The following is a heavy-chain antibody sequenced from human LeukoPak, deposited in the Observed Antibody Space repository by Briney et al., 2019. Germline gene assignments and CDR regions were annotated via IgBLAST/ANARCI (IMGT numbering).Heavy chain of an antibody. V-gene: IGHV1-18*01. D-gene: IGHD2-2*01. CDR1: GYTFTSYG. Sequence: ASVKVSCKDSGYTFTSYGISWVRQAPGQGLEWMGWISAYNGNTNYAQKLQGRVTMTTDTSTSTAYMELRSLRSDDTAVYYCAREDIVVVPAAARLFDYWGQGTLVTVSS. CDR2: ISAYNGNT. J-gene: IGHJ4*02. CDR3: AREDIVVVPAAARLFDY.